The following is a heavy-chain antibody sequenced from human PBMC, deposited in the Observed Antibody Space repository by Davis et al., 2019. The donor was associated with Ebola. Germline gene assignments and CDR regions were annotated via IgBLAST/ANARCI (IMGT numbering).Heavy chain of an antibody. J-gene: IGHJ5*01. V-gene: IGHV1-3*01. CDR1: GYTFTDYA. D-gene: IGHD1-26*01. Sequence: ASVKVSCKASGYTFTDYAIHWVRQAPGQGLEWMGWINGGSGKTRYSQKLQGRVTITRDIPASTAYMELTTLQSEDTAVFYCAREDVGRFDSWGQGTLVAVSS. CDR2: INGGSGKT. CDR3: AREDVGRFDS.